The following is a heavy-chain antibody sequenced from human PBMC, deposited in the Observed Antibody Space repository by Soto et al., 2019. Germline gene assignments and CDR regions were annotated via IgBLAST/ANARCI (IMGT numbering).Heavy chain of an antibody. CDR3: ARDGKNYDILTGYRYYYYGMDV. CDR1: GGSIRSYY. J-gene: IGHJ6*02. Sequence: SETLSLTCTVSGGSIRSYYWSWIRQPPGKGLEWIGYIYYSGSTNYNPSLKSRVTISVDTSKNQFSLKLSSVTAADTAVYYCARDGKNYDILTGYRYYYYGMDVWGQGTKVTSP. D-gene: IGHD3-9*01. CDR2: IYYSGST. V-gene: IGHV4-59*01.